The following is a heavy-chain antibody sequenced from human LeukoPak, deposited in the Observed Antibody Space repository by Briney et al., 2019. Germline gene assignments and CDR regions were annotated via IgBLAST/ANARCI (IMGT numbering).Heavy chain of an antibody. CDR3: ARASMITFGGVIVY. CDR2: ISSSSSYI. D-gene: IGHD3-16*02. V-gene: IGHV3-21*01. J-gene: IGHJ4*02. Sequence: GGSLRLSCAASGFTFSSYSMNWVRQAPGKGLEWVSSISSSSSYIYYAASVKGRFTISRDNAKNSLYLQMNSLRAEDTAVYYCARASMITFGGVIVYWGQGTLVTVSS. CDR1: GFTFSSYS.